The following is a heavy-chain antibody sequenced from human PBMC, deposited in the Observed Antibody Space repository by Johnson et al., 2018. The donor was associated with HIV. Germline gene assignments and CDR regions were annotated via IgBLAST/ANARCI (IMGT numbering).Heavy chain of an antibody. D-gene: IGHD2-15*01. V-gene: IGHV3-48*03. J-gene: IGHJ3*02. CDR1: GFTFSSYA. CDR3: ARSKDCSVGTCPDGLDI. CDR2: MGSGGGAI. Sequence: VQLVESGGGVVQPGRSLRLSCAASGFTFSSYAMHWVRQAPGKGLEWVSHMGSGGGAIYYADSVKGRFTISRDNARTSLYLQMNSLRAEDTAVYYCARSKDCSVGTCPDGLDIWGQGTMVIVSS.